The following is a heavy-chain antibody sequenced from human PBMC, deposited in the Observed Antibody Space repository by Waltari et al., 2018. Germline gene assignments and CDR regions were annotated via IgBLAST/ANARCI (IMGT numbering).Heavy chain of an antibody. CDR1: GGSFSGYY. V-gene: IGHV4-34*01. Sequence: QVQLQQWGAGLLKPSETLSLTCAVYGGSFSGYYWSWIRPPPGKGLEWIGEINHRGSTNYNPSLKSRVTISVDTSKNQFSLKLSSVTAADTAVYYCARVGNRAPYYYYGMDVWGQGTTVTVSS. CDR3: ARVGNRAPYYYYGMDV. J-gene: IGHJ6*02. CDR2: INHRGST. D-gene: IGHD2-15*01.